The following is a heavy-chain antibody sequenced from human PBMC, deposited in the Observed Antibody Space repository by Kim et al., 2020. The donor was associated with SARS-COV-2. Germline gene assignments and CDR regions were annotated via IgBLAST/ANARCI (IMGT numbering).Heavy chain of an antibody. D-gene: IGHD2-8*02. CDR2: ITSSGDFI. V-gene: IGHV3-11*01. CDR3: AREDQLLGVYYMDV. CDR1: GFTFSDYY. J-gene: IGHJ6*03. Sequence: GGSLRLSCAASGFTFSDYYMSWIRQAPGKGLEWVSSITSSGDFIFYADSVRGRFTISRDNAKNLLFLQLNSLRAEDTAVYYCAREDQLLGVYYMDVWG.